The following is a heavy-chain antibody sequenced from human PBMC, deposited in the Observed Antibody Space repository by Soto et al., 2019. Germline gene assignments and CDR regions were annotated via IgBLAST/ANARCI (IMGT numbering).Heavy chain of an antibody. V-gene: IGHV3-48*02. D-gene: IGHD4-17*01. CDR3: ARGSDYGGNPPIYYYYGMDV. Sequence: GSLRLSCAASGFTFSSYSMNWVRQAPGKGLEWVSYISSSSSTIYYADSVKGRFTISRDNAKNSLYLQMNSLRDEDTAVYYCARGSDYGGNPPIYYYYGMDVWGQGTTVTVSS. CDR1: GFTFSSYS. CDR2: ISSSSSTI. J-gene: IGHJ6*02.